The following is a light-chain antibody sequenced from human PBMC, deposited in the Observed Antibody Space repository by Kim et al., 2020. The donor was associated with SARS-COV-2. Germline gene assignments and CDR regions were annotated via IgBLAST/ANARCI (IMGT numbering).Light chain of an antibody. CDR2: DAS. CDR1: QSVSSSY. CDR3: QQYGSSPCT. J-gene: IGKJ2*02. Sequence: LSPGERATLSCRASQSVSSSYVAWYQQKGGQAPRLLMYDASKRATGIPDRFSGSGSGTDFTLTISRLEPEDFAVYYCQQYGSSPCTFGQGTKLEIK. V-gene: IGKV3-20*01.